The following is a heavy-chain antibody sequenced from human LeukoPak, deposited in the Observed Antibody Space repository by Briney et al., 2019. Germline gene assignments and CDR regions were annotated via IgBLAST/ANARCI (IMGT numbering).Heavy chain of an antibody. CDR3: ARVGFERPRSSVTVVRGVIRPNAFDL. Sequence: GSVKVSCKASGYTFTVYYMHWVRQAPGQGLEWMGRINPNSGDTKYAQNFQGRVTMTRDTSIDTAYMELSRLRSDDTAVYYCARVGFERPRSSVTVVRGVIRPNAFDLWGQGTMVTVSS. CDR2: INPNSGDT. D-gene: IGHD3-10*01. CDR1: GYTFTVYY. V-gene: IGHV1-2*02. J-gene: IGHJ3*01.